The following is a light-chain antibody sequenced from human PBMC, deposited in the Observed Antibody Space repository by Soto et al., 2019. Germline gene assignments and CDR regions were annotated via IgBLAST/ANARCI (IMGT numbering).Light chain of an antibody. V-gene: IGKV4-1*01. CDR1: QNVLYSSNNKNY. Sequence: DIVMTQSPDFLAVSLGERATINCKSSQNVLYSSNNKNYLAWYQQKPGQPPKLLIYWASTRESGVPDRFSGSGSETDFTLTISSLQAEDVAVYYCQQYYSAPYTFGQGTKLEIK. J-gene: IGKJ2*01. CDR2: WAS. CDR3: QQYYSAPYT.